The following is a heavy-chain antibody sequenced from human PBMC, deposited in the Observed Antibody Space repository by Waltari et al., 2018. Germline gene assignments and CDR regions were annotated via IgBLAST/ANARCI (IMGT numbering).Heavy chain of an antibody. V-gene: IGHV3-64*01. CDR1: GFTFSSYA. CDR3: ARGGGYDILTGYRGMDV. J-gene: IGHJ6*02. Sequence: EVQLVESGGGLVQPGGSLRLSCAASGFTFSSYAMHWVRQAPGKGLEYVSAISRNGGSTYYANSVKGRITISRDNSKNTLYLQMNSLRAEDTAVYYCARGGGYDILTGYRGMDVWGQGTTVTVSS. D-gene: IGHD3-9*01. CDR2: ISRNGGST.